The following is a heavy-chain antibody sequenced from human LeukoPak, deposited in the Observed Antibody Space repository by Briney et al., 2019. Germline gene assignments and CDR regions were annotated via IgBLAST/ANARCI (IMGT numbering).Heavy chain of an antibody. Sequence: GGSLRLSCAASGFTFDDYAMHWVRQAPGKGLEWVSGISWNSGSIGYADSVKGRFTISRDNAKNSLYLQMNSLRAEDTALYYCAKVRFGVVGTGFFDYWGQGTLVTVSS. D-gene: IGHD3-3*01. J-gene: IGHJ4*02. V-gene: IGHV3-9*01. CDR3: AKVRFGVVGTGFFDY. CDR1: GFTFDDYA. CDR2: ISWNSGSI.